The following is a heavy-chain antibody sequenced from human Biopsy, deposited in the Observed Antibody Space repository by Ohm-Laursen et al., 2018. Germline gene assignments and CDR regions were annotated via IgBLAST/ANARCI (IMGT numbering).Heavy chain of an antibody. CDR2: IYSSGST. CDR1: GGSISNYY. Sequence: SDTLSLTCTASGGSISNYYWSWIRQPAGKGLEWIGRIYSSGSTNYSPSLKSRVTMSVDTSKNQFSLILSSMTAADTAVYYCAREPRIAAVAYFDPWGQGTLVTVFS. V-gene: IGHV4-4*07. CDR3: AREPRIAAVAYFDP. D-gene: IGHD6-13*01. J-gene: IGHJ5*02.